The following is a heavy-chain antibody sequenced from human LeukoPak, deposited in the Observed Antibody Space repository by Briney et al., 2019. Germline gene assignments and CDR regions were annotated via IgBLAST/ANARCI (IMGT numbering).Heavy chain of an antibody. J-gene: IGHJ6*02. Sequence: ASVKVSCKASGYTFTGYYMHWVRQAPGQGLEWMGWINPNSGGTNYAQKFQGWVTMTRDTSISTAYMELSRLRSDDTAVYYCARDQRVGDTPYFGMDVWGQGTTVTVSS. V-gene: IGHV1-2*04. CDR1: GYTFTGYY. CDR2: INPNSGGT. D-gene: IGHD1-26*01. CDR3: ARDQRVGDTPYFGMDV.